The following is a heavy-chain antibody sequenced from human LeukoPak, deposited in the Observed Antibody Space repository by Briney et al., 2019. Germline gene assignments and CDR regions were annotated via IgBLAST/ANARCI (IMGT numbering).Heavy chain of an antibody. D-gene: IGHD3-22*01. Sequence: VASVSVSCTASGYTFTGYYMHWVRQAPGEGVEWMGWINPNSGGTNYEQKFQGRVTMTRDTSIRTAYMELSRLRSDDTAVYYCARVLNDSSGYNYPYWGQGTLVTVSS. J-gene: IGHJ4*02. V-gene: IGHV1-2*02. CDR2: INPNSGGT. CDR3: ARVLNDSSGYNYPY. CDR1: GYTFTGYY.